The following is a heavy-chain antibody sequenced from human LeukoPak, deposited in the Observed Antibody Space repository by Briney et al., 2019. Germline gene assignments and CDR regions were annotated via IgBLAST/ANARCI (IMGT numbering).Heavy chain of an antibody. J-gene: IGHJ4*02. V-gene: IGHV3-15*01. Sequence: GGSQRLSCAASGFTFSNAWMSWVRQAPGKGLEWVGRIKSKTDGGTTDYAAPVKGRFTISRDDSKNTLYLQMNSLKTEDTAVYYCTTNYGDYYFDYWGRGTLVTVSS. CDR3: TTNYGDYYFDY. D-gene: IGHD4-17*01. CDR1: GFTFSNAW. CDR2: IKSKTDGGTT.